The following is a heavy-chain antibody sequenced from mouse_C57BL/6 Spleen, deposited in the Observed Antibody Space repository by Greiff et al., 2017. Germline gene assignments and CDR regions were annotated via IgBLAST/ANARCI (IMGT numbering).Heavy chain of an antibody. CDR1: GYTFTSYW. CDR3: ARLAYYDYWYFDV. D-gene: IGHD2-4*01. CDR2: IDPSDSYT. J-gene: IGHJ1*03. V-gene: IGHV1-59*01. Sequence: QVQLQQPGAELVRPGTSVKLSCKASGYTFTSYWMHWVKQRPGQGLEWIGVIDPSDSYTNYNQTFKGKATLTVDTSSSTAYMQLSSLTSEDSAVYYWARLAYYDYWYFDVWGTGTTVTVSS.